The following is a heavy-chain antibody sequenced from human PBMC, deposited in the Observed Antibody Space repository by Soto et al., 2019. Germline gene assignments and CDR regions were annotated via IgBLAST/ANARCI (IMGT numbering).Heavy chain of an antibody. CDR2: IYYSGST. J-gene: IGHJ5*02. CDR1: GGSISSSSYY. D-gene: IGHD2-15*01. CDR3: ARQIVVVVAGYNWFDP. V-gene: IGHV4-39*01. Sequence: PSETLSLTCTVSGGSISSSSYYWGWIRQPPGKGLEWIGSIYYSGSTYYNPSLKSRVTISVDTSKNQFSLKLSSVTAADTAVYYCARQIVVVVAGYNWFDPWGQGTLVTVSS.